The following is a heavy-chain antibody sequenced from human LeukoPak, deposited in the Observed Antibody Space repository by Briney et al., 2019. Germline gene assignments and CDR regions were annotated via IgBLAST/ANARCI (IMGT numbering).Heavy chain of an antibody. V-gene: IGHV1-2*06. Sequence: ASVKVSCKASGYTFTGYYVHWVRQAPGQGLEWMGRINPNSGDTNYAQKLQGRVTMTRDTSISTAYMELSRLRSEDTAVYYCARGRDIVVVPAARGPNYWGQGTLVTVSS. CDR3: ARGRDIVVVPAARGPNY. CDR2: INPNSGDT. J-gene: IGHJ4*02. CDR1: GYTFTGYY. D-gene: IGHD2-2*01.